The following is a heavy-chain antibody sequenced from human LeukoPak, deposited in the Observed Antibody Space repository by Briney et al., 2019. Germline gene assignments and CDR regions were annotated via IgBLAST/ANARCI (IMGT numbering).Heavy chain of an antibody. CDR2: VNWNGGST. CDR1: GFTFDNYG. J-gene: IGHJ5*02. D-gene: IGHD4-17*01. Sequence: GGSLRLSCAASGFTFDNYGMSWVRQSPGKGLEWVSGVNWNGGSTGYADSVKGRFTISRDNAKNSLYLQMNSLRAEDTALYHCVKERQAYGDAIWGTFDPWGQGTLVTVSS. CDR3: VKERQAYGDAIWGTFDP. V-gene: IGHV3-20*01.